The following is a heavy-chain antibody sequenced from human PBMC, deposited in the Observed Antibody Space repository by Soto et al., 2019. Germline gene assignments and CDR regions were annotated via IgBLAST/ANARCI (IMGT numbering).Heavy chain of an antibody. CDR1: GFTFSDFA. D-gene: IGHD4-17*01. CDR3: AKPVYGGNPSHSGS. J-gene: IGHJ4*02. V-gene: IGHV3-23*01. CDR2: MTGSGDTT. Sequence: PVGSLRLSCRGSGFTFSDFAMNWVRQAPNRGLEWVSTMTGSGDTTYYAESVKGRFTISRDNSKNTLFLHMTALRADDTAIYFCAKPVYGGNPSHSGSWGQGTMVTV.